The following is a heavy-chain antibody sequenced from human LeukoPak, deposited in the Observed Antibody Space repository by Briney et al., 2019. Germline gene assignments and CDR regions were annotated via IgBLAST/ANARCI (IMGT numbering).Heavy chain of an antibody. J-gene: IGHJ4*02. Sequence: GGSLRLSCAASGFTFRSYGMSWVRQAPGKGLECVSGISGSDGSTNYADSVKGRFTISRENSKNTLYLQMNSLRAEDTAVYYCAKDSAKKYDDYWGQGTLVTVSS. V-gene: IGHV3-23*01. D-gene: IGHD2/OR15-2a*01. CDR2: ISGSDGST. CDR1: GFTFRSYG. CDR3: AKDSAKKYDDY.